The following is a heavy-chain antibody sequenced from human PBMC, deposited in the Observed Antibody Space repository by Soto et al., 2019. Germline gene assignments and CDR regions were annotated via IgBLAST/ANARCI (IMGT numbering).Heavy chain of an antibody. CDR1: GYTFTSYY. CDR3: ARALGITGADGLYWFDS. J-gene: IGHJ5*01. CDR2: INPSGGST. V-gene: IGHV1-46*03. Sequence: ASVKVSCKASGYTFTSYYMHWVRQAPGQGLEWMGIINPSGGSTSYAQKFQGRVTMTRDTSTSTVYMELSSLRSEDTAVYYCARALGITGADGLYWFDSWGQGTLVTVSS. D-gene: IGHD1-20*01.